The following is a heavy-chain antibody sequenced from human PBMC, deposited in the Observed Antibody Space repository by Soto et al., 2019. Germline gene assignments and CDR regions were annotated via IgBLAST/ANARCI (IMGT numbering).Heavy chain of an antibody. CDR2: INHSGST. V-gene: IGHV4-34*01. J-gene: IGHJ5*02. D-gene: IGHD3-22*01. CDR1: GGSFSGYY. Sequence: SETLSLTCAVYGGSFSGYYWSWIRQPPGKGLEWIGEINHSGSTNYIPSLKSRVTISVYTSKNRFSLNLNSVTAADTAVYYCARANRPITMTYLNWFDPWGQGTLVTVS. CDR3: ARANRPITMTYLNWFDP.